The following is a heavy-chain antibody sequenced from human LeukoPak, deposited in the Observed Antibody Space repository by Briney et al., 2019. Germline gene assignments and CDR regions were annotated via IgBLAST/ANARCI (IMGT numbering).Heavy chain of an antibody. CDR1: GGTFSSYA. CDR3: ARSNDYDYHFNY. V-gene: IGHV1-69*05. Sequence: SVKVSCKASGGTFSSYAISWVRQAPGQGLEWMGGIIPIFGTANYAQKFQGRVTITTDESTSTAYMELSSLKWEDTALYYCARSNDYDYHFNYWGQGTLVTVSS. D-gene: IGHD5-12*01. J-gene: IGHJ4*02. CDR2: IIPIFGTA.